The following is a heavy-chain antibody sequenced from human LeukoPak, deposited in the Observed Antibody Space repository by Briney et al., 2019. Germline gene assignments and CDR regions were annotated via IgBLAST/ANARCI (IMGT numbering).Heavy chain of an antibody. J-gene: IGHJ4*02. CDR1: GGSISSSSYY. CDR3: ARLIPRATYISRSGECSSGGFDY. Sequence: SETLSLTCTVSGGSISSSSYYWGWIRQPPGKGLEWIGSIYYSGSTYYNPSLKSRVTISVDTSKNQFSLKLSSVTAADTAVYYCARLIPRATYISRSGECSSGGFDYWGQGTLVTVSS. D-gene: IGHD6-13*01. CDR2: IYYSGST. V-gene: IGHV4-39*01.